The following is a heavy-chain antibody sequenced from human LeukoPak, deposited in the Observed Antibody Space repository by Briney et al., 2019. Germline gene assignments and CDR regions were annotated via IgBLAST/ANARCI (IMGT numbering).Heavy chain of an antibody. D-gene: IGHD3-22*01. Sequence: GGSLRLSCAASGFIVSGKYMGWVRQAPGKGLECVSLIYAGDSTYNADSVKGRFTISRDNSKNTLYLQMSSLRAEDTAVYYCAKGLTYYYDSSGYCLWGQGTLVTVSS. CDR2: IYAGDST. J-gene: IGHJ4*02. CDR1: GFIVSGKY. CDR3: AKGLTYYYDSSGYCL. V-gene: IGHV3-53*01.